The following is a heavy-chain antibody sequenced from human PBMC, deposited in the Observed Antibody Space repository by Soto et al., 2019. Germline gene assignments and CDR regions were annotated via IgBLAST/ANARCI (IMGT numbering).Heavy chain of an antibody. CDR3: ARVSSFAVDTAMGPFDY. V-gene: IGHV1-69*06. Sequence: ASVKVSCKASGGTFSSYAISWVRQAPGQGLEWMGGIIPIFGTANYAQKFQGRVTITADKSTSIAYMELSSLRSEDTAVYYCARVSSFAVDTAMGPFDYWGQGTLVTVPS. J-gene: IGHJ4*02. CDR1: GGTFSSYA. D-gene: IGHD5-18*01. CDR2: IIPIFGTA.